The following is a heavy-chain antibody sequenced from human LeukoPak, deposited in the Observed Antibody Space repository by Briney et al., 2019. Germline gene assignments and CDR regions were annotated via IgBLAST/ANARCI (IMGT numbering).Heavy chain of an antibody. D-gene: IGHD3-22*01. CDR1: GFTFSSYA. J-gene: IGHJ4*02. Sequence: PGGSLRLSCAASGFTFSSYAMSWVRQAPGKGLEWVSAISGSGGSTYYADSVKGRFTISRDNSKNTLYLQMNSLRAEDTAVYYCAKVAHKVPLMIVVVITEYYFDYWGQGTLVTVSS. CDR3: AKVAHKVPLMIVVVITEYYFDY. CDR2: ISGSGGST. V-gene: IGHV3-23*01.